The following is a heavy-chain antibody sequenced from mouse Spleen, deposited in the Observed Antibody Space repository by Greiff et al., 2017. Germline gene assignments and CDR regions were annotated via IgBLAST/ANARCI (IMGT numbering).Heavy chain of an antibody. CDR3: ARTGTHAMDY. CDR1: GFTFSSYA. Sequence: EVKLVESGGGLVKRGGSLKLSCAASGFTFSSYAMSWVRQTPEKRLEWVATISSGGGNTYYPDSVKGRFTISRDNAKNTLYLQMSSLKSEDTAMYYCARTGTHAMDYWGQGTSVTVSS. V-gene: IGHV5-9*04. CDR2: ISSGGGNT. J-gene: IGHJ4*01. D-gene: IGHD4-1*01.